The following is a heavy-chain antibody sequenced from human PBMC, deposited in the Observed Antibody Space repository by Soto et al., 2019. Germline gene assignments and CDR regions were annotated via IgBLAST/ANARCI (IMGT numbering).Heavy chain of an antibody. Sequence: SETLSLTCTVSGGSISETGYYWGWIRQPPGKGLEWIGNIYYSGSTDYNPSLKSRVTISVDTSKNQFSLKLSSVTAADTAVYYCAKLHCITNNCVPLDPWGQGTLVTVSS. V-gene: IGHV4-39*01. CDR1: GGSISETGYY. CDR2: IYYSGST. J-gene: IGHJ5*02. CDR3: AKLHCITNNCVPLDP. D-gene: IGHD3-10*01.